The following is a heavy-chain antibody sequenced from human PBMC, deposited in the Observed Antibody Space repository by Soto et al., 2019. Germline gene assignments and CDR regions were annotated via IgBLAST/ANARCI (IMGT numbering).Heavy chain of an antibody. D-gene: IGHD3-10*01. CDR2: IYYSGST. CDR1: GGSISSYY. V-gene: IGHV4-59*01. J-gene: IGHJ4*02. CDR3: ARAPRLRYGSGSYKFDY. Sequence: SETLSLTCTVSGGSISSYYWSWIRQPPGKGLEWIGYIYYSGSTNYNPSLKSRVTISVDTSKNQFSLKLSSVTAADTAVYYCARAPRLRYGSGSYKFDYWGQGTLVTVSS.